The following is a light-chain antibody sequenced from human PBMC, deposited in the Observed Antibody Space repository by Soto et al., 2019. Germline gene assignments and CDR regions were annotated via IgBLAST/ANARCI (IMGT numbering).Light chain of an antibody. J-gene: IGKJ1*01. CDR2: DAS. CDR3: QQYGRSPWT. CDR1: QSVGSTY. Sequence: IGLTQSTDTLSLSPGERATISCRASQSVGSTYLAWYQQKPGQAPRLLISDASNRATGIPARFSGSGSETDFTLTISRLEPEDFAVYYCQQYGRSPWTFGQGTKVDI. V-gene: IGKV3-20*01.